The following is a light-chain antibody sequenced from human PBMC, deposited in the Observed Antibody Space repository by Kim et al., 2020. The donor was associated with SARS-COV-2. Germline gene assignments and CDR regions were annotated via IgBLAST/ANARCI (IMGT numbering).Light chain of an antibody. CDR1: SLRSYY. J-gene: IGLJ3*02. Sequence: GQTVRITSQRDSLRSYYASWYQQKPRQAHVLVIYGKNNRNSGIPDRYSGSSSGNTASLTITGAEAEDEAEDYCNSRDSSGNHMGVFGGGTQLTVL. CDR3: NSRDSSGNHMGV. V-gene: IGLV3-19*01. CDR2: GKN.